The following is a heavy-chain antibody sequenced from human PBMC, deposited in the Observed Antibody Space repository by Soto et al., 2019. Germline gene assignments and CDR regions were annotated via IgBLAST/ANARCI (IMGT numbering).Heavy chain of an antibody. CDR1: GFTFSIYA. Sequence: PGGSLRLSCAASGFTFSIYAMHWVRQAPGKGLEYVSVISTNGGSTYYADSVKGRFTLTRDNSKNTLYLQMNNLRGEDTAVYYCARDGGSGTAVAGIQYSGMDVWGQGTTVTVSS. D-gene: IGHD6-19*01. V-gene: IGHV3-64*04. CDR3: ARDGGSGTAVAGIQYSGMDV. J-gene: IGHJ6*02. CDR2: ISTNGGST.